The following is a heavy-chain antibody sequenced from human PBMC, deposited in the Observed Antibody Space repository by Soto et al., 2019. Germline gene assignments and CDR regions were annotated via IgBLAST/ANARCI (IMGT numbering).Heavy chain of an antibody. CDR3: AKGRSALPIFDY. CDR2: ISGSGGTT. J-gene: IGHJ4*02. Sequence: EVQLLESGGGWIQPGGSLRLSCAASGFSFSNYAMNWVRQAPGKGLEWVSFISGSGGTTDYTDSVRGGFRLSRDNSKNTVDLEMNSLRTEDTVVYFCAKGRSALPIFDYWGQGVMVTVSS. V-gene: IGHV3-23*01. CDR1: GFSFSNYA.